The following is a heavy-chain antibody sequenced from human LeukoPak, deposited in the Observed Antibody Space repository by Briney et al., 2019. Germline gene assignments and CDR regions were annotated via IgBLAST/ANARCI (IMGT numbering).Heavy chain of an antibody. Sequence: GESLKISCTASEYKFTDNWIAWVRQMPGKGLEWMGLFYPGDSDTRYNPSFQGQVTMSGDKSTDTAYLQWTSVKASDSATYYCARLEDFSSYPRFDYWGQETLVTVSS. CDR3: ARLEDFSSYPRFDY. D-gene: IGHD6-13*01. V-gene: IGHV5-51*01. J-gene: IGHJ4*02. CDR1: EYKFTDNW. CDR2: FYPGDSDT.